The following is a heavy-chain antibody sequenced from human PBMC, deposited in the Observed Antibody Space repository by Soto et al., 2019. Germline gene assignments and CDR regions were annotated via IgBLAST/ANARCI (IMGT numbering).Heavy chain of an antibody. CDR2: IYYSGST. V-gene: IGHV4-31*11. D-gene: IGHD6-13*01. Sequence: PSETLSLTCAVSGDSISSGGYYWSWIRQHPGKGLEWIGYIYYSGSTFYNPSLKSRITMSVDTSKNQFSLKLNSVTAADTAVYYCARVGSSSWYSWFDPWSQGTLVTVSS. CDR1: GDSISSGGYY. J-gene: IGHJ5*02. CDR3: ARVGSSSWYSWFDP.